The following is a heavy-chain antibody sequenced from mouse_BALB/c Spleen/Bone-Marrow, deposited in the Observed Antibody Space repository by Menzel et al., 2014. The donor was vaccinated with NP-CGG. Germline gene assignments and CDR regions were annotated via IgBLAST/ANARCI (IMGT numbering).Heavy chain of an antibody. J-gene: IGHJ2*01. CDR1: GFNIKDTY. V-gene: IGHV14-3*02. D-gene: IGHD1-1*01. CDR2: IDPANGNT. Sequence: EVQLQQSGAELVKPGASVKLSCTASGFNIKDTYMHWVKQGPEQGLEWIGRIDPANGNTKYDPKFQGKATITADTSSNTAYLQLSSLTSEDTAVYYCASYYYGHYFDYWGQGTTLPVSS. CDR3: ASYYYGHYFDY.